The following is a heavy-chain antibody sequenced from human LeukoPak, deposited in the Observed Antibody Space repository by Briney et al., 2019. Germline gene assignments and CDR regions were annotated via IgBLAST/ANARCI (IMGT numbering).Heavy chain of an antibody. Sequence: AGGSLRLSCAASGFTFSSYWMHWVRQAPGKGLVWVSRINSDGSSTTYADSVKGRFTISRDSSKNTLYLQMNRLRAEDAAVYYCAKAPVTTCSGAYCYPFDYWGQGTLVTVSS. V-gene: IGHV3-74*01. CDR1: GFTFSSYW. D-gene: IGHD2-21*01. J-gene: IGHJ4*02. CDR2: INSDGSST. CDR3: AKAPVTTCSGAYCYPFDY.